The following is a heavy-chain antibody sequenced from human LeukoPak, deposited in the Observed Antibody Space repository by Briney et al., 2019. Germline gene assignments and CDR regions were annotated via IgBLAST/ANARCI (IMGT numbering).Heavy chain of an antibody. J-gene: IGHJ5*02. CDR1: GYTFTGYY. CDR2: INPNSGGT. V-gene: IGHV1-2*02. Sequence: ASVKVSCKASGYTFTGYYAHWVRQAPGQGLEWMGWINPNSGGTNYAQKFQGRVTMTRDTSISTAYMELSRLRSDDTAVYYCARDSVRSWEKFFDPWGQGTLVTVSS. D-gene: IGHD4-17*01. CDR3: ARDSVRSWEKFFDP.